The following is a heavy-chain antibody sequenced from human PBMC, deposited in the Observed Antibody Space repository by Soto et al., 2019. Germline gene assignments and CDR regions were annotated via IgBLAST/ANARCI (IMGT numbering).Heavy chain of an antibody. CDR2: ISDSGGTV. CDR3: ARDLLHYDLSSAYPAPFSCGMDV. J-gene: IGHJ6*02. D-gene: IGHD3-3*01. CDR1: GFTFSSYE. Sequence: GGSLRLSCAASGFTFSSYEMNWVRQAPGQGLEWVSYISDSGGTVYYADSVKGRFTVSRDNAQNSVYLQMNSLRTEDTAVYYCARDLLHYDLSSAYPAPFSCGMDVRGPGTMVTVSS. V-gene: IGHV3-48*03.